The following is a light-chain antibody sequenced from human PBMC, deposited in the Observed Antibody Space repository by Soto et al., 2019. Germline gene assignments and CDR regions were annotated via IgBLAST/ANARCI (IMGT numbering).Light chain of an antibody. CDR3: SSYISSSTFVV. Sequence: QSALTQPASVSGSPGQSITISCTGTSRDVGGYKYVSWHQQHPGKAPKVIITEVSNRPSGVSNRFSGSKSGNTASLTISGLQAEYEADYYCSSYISSSTFVVFGGGTKLTVL. CDR1: SRDVGGYKY. J-gene: IGLJ2*01. V-gene: IGLV2-14*01. CDR2: EVS.